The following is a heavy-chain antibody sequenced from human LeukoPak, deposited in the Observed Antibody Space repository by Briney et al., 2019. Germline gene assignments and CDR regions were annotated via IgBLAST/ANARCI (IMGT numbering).Heavy chain of an antibody. CDR2: IFPGHSDT. Sequence: PGESLMISCNGSEYSFGNYWIGWGRQMAGQVLEFMGIIFPGHSDTRYSPSFQGHVTISTDKSISTAYLQWSSLKASDTAIYYCASEYCSGGNCCFDYWGQGTLVTVSS. CDR1: EYSFGNYW. V-gene: IGHV5-51*01. J-gene: IGHJ4*02. D-gene: IGHD2-15*01. CDR3: ASEYCSGGNCCFDY.